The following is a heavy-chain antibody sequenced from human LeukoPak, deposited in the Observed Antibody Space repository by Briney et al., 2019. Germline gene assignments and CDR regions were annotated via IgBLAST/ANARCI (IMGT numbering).Heavy chain of an antibody. Sequence: PSETLSLTCTVSGGSISSYYWSWIRQPPGKGLKWVGYIYYSGSTNYNPSLKSRVTISVDTSKNQFSLKLSSVTAADTAVYYCARDMHYDSSGENWFDPWGQGTLVTVSS. D-gene: IGHD3-22*01. J-gene: IGHJ5*02. V-gene: IGHV4-59*01. CDR2: IYYSGST. CDR3: ARDMHYDSSGENWFDP. CDR1: GGSISSYY.